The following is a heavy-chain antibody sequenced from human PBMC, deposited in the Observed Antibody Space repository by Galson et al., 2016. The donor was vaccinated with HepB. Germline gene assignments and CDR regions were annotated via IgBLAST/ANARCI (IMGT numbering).Heavy chain of an antibody. V-gene: IGHV1-18*01. D-gene: IGHD6-19*01. Sequence: SVKVSCKASGFNFNGYGIHWVRQAPGQGLEWMGWISAYNGDIRYAERLQGRVTMTTDTSTSTTYMELRSLRSDDTAVYYCARSSSGWFASDYWGQGTLITVSS. J-gene: IGHJ4*02. CDR2: ISAYNGDI. CDR3: ARSSSGWFASDY. CDR1: GFNFNGYG.